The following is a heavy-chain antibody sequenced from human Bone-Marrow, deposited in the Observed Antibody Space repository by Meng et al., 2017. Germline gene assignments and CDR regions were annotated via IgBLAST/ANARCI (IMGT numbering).Heavy chain of an antibody. CDR3: ARGITVAGTKSYCDY. J-gene: IGHJ4*02. D-gene: IGHD6-19*01. CDR1: GFTFDDYG. CDR2: INWNGGST. V-gene: IGHV3-20*04. Sequence: GESLKISCAASGFTFDDYGMNWVRQAPGKGLEWVSIINWNGGSTGYADSVKGRFIISRDNTKNSLYLQMNSLRAEDTALYYCARGITVAGTKSYCDYWGQGTLVTVSS.